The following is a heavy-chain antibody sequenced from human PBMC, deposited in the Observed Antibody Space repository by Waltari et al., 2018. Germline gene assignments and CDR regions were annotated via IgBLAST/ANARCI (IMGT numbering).Heavy chain of an antibody. CDR3: ATYIGASIGTAAFDV. CDR2: VSYNGAT. CDR1: GGSIITDRHY. Sequence: QLQLQESGPGLLKPSETLSLTCSVSGGSIITDRHYWGWIRQPPGQGLEWIGTVSYNGATYNSPSLKSRVTLSRDTSKNQLSLTLGSVTATDTAVYYCATYIGASIGTAAFDVWGQGTLVSVSS. J-gene: IGHJ3*01. D-gene: IGHD5-12*01. V-gene: IGHV4-39*01.